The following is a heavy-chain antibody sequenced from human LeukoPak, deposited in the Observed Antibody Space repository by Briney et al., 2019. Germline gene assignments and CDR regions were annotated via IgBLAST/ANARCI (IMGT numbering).Heavy chain of an antibody. CDR1: GFTFNRRG. V-gene: IGHV3-30*02. Sequence: GGSLRLSCAASGFTFNRRGMHWVRQAPGKGLEWVAFIRYDGGETFYADFVKGRFTISRDNSKNTLYLQMNSLRAEDTAVYYCARAYGGYYFDYWGQGTLVTVSS. D-gene: IGHD4/OR15-4a*01. CDR3: ARAYGGYYFDY. CDR2: IRYDGGET. J-gene: IGHJ4*02.